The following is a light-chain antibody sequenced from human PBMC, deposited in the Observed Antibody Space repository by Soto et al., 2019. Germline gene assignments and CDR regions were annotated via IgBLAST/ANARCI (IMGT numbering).Light chain of an antibody. V-gene: IGKV1-39*01. Sequence: DIQMTQSPSSLSASVEDRVIITCRASQCISNHLNWYQQKPGKAPKLLIFAASSLQSGVPSRFSGSRSWPDFTRTIISLQPEDFATYYCHQSYNIPPTFCQGTKGEIK. CDR3: HQSYNIPPT. CDR2: AAS. J-gene: IGKJ1*01. CDR1: QCISNH.